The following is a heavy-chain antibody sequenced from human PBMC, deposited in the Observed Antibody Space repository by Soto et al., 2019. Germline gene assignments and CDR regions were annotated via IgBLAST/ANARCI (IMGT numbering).Heavy chain of an antibody. Sequence: GASVKVSCKASGGTFSSYAISWVRQAPGQGLEWMGGIIPIFGTANYAQKFQGRVTITADESTSTAYMELSSLRSEDTAVYYCASLGFGSSSLYSGMDVWGQGTTVTVSS. CDR2: IIPIFGTA. CDR1: GGTFSSYA. J-gene: IGHJ6*02. D-gene: IGHD6-6*01. CDR3: ASLGFGSSSLYSGMDV. V-gene: IGHV1-69*13.